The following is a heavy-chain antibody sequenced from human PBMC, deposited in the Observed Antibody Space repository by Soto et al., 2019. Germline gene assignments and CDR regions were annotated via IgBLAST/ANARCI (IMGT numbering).Heavy chain of an antibody. CDR2: ISYTTSTT. Sequence: EVQLVDSGGGLVQPGGSLRLSCVASGLSLSSSSMNWVRQAPGKGLEWISYISYTTSTTYYADSVKGRFTISRDNAKNSLYLQMNSLRVEDTAVYYCARDLGNYDSTGYLDYWGQGTLVTVSS. J-gene: IGHJ4*02. D-gene: IGHD3-22*01. CDR3: ARDLGNYDSTGYLDY. CDR1: GLSLSSSS. V-gene: IGHV3-48*01.